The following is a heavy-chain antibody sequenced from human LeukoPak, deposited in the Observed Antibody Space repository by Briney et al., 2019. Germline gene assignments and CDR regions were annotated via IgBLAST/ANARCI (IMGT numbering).Heavy chain of an antibody. Sequence: GGSLRLSCAASGFTFSSYAMSWVRQASGKGLEWVSAISGSGGSTYYADSVKGRFTISRDNSKNTLYLQMNSLRAEDTAVYYCANPPRSESGKRGYSSGWYDGMDVWGQGTTVTVSS. CDR3: ANPPRSESGKRGYSSGWYDGMDV. CDR1: GFTFSSYA. J-gene: IGHJ6*02. V-gene: IGHV3-23*01. CDR2: ISGSGGST. D-gene: IGHD6-19*01.